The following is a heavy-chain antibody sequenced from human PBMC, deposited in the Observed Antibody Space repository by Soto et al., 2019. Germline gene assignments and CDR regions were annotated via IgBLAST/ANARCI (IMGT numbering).Heavy chain of an antibody. Sequence: SGTLSLTCTVSGDSISSGGYYWGWIRPHPGEGLGWVGDIYYSGSTYYNPSLKSRVTISVDTSKNQFSLKLSSVTAADTAVYYCARVFASSVRGVINLSYYYYGIDGWGQGTTVTVSS. CDR2: IYYSGST. CDR3: ARVFASSVRGVINLSYYYYGIDG. V-gene: IGHV4-31*03. CDR1: GDSISSGGYY. J-gene: IGHJ6*02. D-gene: IGHD3-10*01.